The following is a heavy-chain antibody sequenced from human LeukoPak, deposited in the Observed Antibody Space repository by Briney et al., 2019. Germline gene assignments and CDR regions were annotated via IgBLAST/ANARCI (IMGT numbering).Heavy chain of an antibody. CDR1: GGSFSGYY. CDR2: INHSGST. J-gene: IGHJ6*03. D-gene: IGHD3-16*01. V-gene: IGHV4-34*01. Sequence: SETLSLTCAVYGGSFSGYYWSWIRQPPGKGLEWIGEINHSGSTNYNPSLKSRVTISVDTSKNQFSLKLSSVTAADTAVYYCARGGDSWTYMDVWGKGTTVTVSS. CDR3: ARGGDSWTYMDV.